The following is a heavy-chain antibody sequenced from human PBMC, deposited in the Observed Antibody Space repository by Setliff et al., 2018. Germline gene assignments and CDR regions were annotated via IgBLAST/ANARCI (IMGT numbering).Heavy chain of an antibody. CDR2: MHAGGNI. CDR3: ARDGPHCVTSSCPGAWFDP. Sequence: SETLSLTCSVSGDSLRNDYWTWIRQPPGKGLEWIGNMHAGGNINYNPSLKSRVTLSLATSKNQFSLKLSSVTAADTAVYYCARDGPHCVTSSCPGAWFDPWGQGILVTVSS. D-gene: IGHD2-2*01. J-gene: IGHJ5*02. CDR1: GDSLRNDY. V-gene: IGHV4-4*08.